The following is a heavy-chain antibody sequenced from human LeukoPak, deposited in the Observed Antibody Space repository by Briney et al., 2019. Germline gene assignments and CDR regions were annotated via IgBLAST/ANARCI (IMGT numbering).Heavy chain of an antibody. CDR3: AKRPISGDDKSFDY. CDR1: GFTVINYA. J-gene: IGHJ4*02. V-gene: IGHV3-23*01. D-gene: IGHD2-21*01. CDR2: IRESSGDT. Sequence: HTGGSLRLSCAASGFTVINYAMNWVRQAPGKGLEWVSTIRESSGDTYYEDSVKGRFTISRDISKNTVYLQMISLRVEDTAVYFCAKRPISGDDKSFDYWGQGTLVTVSS.